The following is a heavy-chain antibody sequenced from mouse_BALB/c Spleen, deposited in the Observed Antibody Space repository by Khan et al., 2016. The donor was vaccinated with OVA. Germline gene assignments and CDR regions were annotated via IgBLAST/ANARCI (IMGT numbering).Heavy chain of an antibody. D-gene: IGHD2-2*01. CDR2: ISFSGYT. V-gene: IGHV3-2*02. CDR3: ARSLYYGYSYALDY. J-gene: IGHJ4*01. CDR1: GYSITSNFA. Sequence: EVKLLESGPGLVKPSQSLSLTCTVTGYSITSNFAWNWIRQFPGNKLEWMGYISFSGYTNYSPSLKSRISITRDTSNNQFFLQLHSVTTEDTATYDCARSLYYGYSYALDYWGQGTSVTVSS.